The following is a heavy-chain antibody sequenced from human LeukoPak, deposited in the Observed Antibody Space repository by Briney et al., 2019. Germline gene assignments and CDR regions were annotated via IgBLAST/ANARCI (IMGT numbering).Heavy chain of an antibody. CDR2: IDSTGGDT. CDR3: AKGGRAQRTDS. J-gene: IGHJ4*02. V-gene: IGHV3-23*01. CDR1: GFTFSSCA. Sequence: GGSLRLSCAASGFTFSSCAMSWVRQAPGKGLEWVSTIDSTGGDTYYPDSVKGRFTISRDNSKSTLYLQMNSLRADDTAVYYCAKGGRAQRTDSWGQGTLVTVSS. D-gene: IGHD1-1*01.